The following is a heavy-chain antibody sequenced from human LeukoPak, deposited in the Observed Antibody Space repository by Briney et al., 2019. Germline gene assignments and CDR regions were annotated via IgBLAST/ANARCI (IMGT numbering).Heavy chain of an antibody. Sequence: PSETLSLTCTVSGGSISSGSYYWSWIRQPAGKGLEWIGSIYYSGSTYYNPSLKSRVTISVDTSKNQFSLKLSSVTAADTAVYYCARHFGGELIFDYWGQGTLVTVSS. V-gene: IGHV4-39*01. D-gene: IGHD1-26*01. CDR3: ARHFGGELIFDY. CDR2: IYYSGST. J-gene: IGHJ4*02. CDR1: GGSISSGSYY.